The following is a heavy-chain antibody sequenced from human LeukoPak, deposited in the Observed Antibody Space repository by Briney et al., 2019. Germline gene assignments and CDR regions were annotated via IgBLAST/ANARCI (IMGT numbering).Heavy chain of an antibody. D-gene: IGHD2-21*01. Sequence: GGSLRLSCAASGFTFSDHYMDWVRQTPGKGLEWVATIGTSGANTYHADSVKGRFTISRDNSKSTLYLQMNSLRAEDTAVYHCAKKSGDHFHFDFWGQGTLVTVSS. J-gene: IGHJ4*02. CDR1: GFTFSDHY. CDR3: AKKSGDHFHFDF. CDR2: IGTSGANT. V-gene: IGHV3-23*01.